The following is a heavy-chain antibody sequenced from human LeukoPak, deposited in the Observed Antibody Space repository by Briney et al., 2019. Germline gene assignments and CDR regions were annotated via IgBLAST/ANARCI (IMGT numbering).Heavy chain of an antibody. D-gene: IGHD6-13*01. V-gene: IGHV4-59*01. CDR2: IYYSGST. J-gene: IGHJ5*02. Sequence: SETLSLTCTVSGGSISSYYWSWIRQPPGKGLEWIGYIYYSGSTNYNPSLKSRVTISVDTSKNQFSLKLSSVTAADTAVYYCARKLGIAAAGGFFDPWGQGTLVTVSS. CDR1: GGSISSYY. CDR3: ARKLGIAAAGGFFDP.